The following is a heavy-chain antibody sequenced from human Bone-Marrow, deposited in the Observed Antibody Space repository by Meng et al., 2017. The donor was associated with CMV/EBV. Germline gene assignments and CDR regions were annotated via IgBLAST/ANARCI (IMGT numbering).Heavy chain of an antibody. V-gene: IGHV4-34*01. D-gene: IGHD1-26*01. Sequence: SEPLSLTCTVSGGSIGSDYWSWIRQPPGKGLEWIGEINHSGSTNYNPSLKSRVTISVDTSKNQFSLKLSSVTAADTAVYYCARGGGRSRSGSYSVDYWGQGTLVTVSS. CDR2: INHSGST. J-gene: IGHJ4*02. CDR3: ARGGGRSRSGSYSVDY. CDR1: GGSIGSDY.